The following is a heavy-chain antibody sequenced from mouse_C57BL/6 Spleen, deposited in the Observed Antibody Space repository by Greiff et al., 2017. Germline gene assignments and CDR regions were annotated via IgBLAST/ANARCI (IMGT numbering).Heavy chain of an antibody. V-gene: IGHV14-3*01. D-gene: IGHD1-1*01. CDR3: ARSHYGSSYDWYFDV. CDR2: IDPANGNT. Sequence: VQLKESVAELVRPGASVKLSCTASGFNIKNTYMHWVKQRPEQGLEWIGRIDPANGNTKYAPKFQGKATITADTSSNTAYLQLSSLTSEDTAIYYCARSHYGSSYDWYFDVWGTGTTVTVSS. J-gene: IGHJ1*03. CDR1: GFNIKNTY.